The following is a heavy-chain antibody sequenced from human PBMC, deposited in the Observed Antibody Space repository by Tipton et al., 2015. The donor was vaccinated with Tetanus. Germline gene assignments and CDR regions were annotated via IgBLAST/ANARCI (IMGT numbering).Heavy chain of an antibody. CDR1: GVSISNGGYY. J-gene: IGHJ4*02. CDR2: ISYSGNT. D-gene: IGHD3-9*01. CDR3: ARRGGDFLTGYYDS. V-gene: IGHV4-39*01. Sequence: TLSLTCTVSGVSISNGGYYWGWLRQDPGKGLEWIGRISYSGNTAYNPSLKSRVAISVDTSKNQFSLKLTSVTAADTAVYYCARRGGDFLTGYYDSWGQGTPVIVSS.